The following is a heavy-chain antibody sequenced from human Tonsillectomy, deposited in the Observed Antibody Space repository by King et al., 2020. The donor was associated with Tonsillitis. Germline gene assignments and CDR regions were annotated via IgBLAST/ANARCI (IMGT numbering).Heavy chain of an antibody. D-gene: IGHD3-22*01. V-gene: IGHV3-23*04. J-gene: IGHJ3*02. CDR2: FSCSGGST. CDR1: GFTFSSYA. Sequence: VQLVESWGGLVQPGGSVRLSCAASGFTFSSYAMSFVRPGPGKGVEWASAFSCSGGSTYYEDSVKCRFTISRDNPKNTLYRQMNSLRAEDTAVYYCAKDLTLIGAFDIWGQGTMVTVSS. CDR3: AKDLTLIGAFDI.